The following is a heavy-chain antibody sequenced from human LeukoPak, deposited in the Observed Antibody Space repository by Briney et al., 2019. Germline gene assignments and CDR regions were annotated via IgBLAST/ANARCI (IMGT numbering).Heavy chain of an antibody. V-gene: IGHV3-21*01. CDR3: ARRAEQLATADDAFDI. Sequence: GGSLRLSCAASGFTFSTYSMNWVRQAPGKGLEWVSSISSSSYIYYADSVKGRFTISRDNAKNSLYLQMNSLRAEDTAVYYCARRAEQLATADDAFDIWGQGTMVTVSS. CDR1: GFTFSTYS. D-gene: IGHD6-6*01. J-gene: IGHJ3*02. CDR2: ISSSSYI.